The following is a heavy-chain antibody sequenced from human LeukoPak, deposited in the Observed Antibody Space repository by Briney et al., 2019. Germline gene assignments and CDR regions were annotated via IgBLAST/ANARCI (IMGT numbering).Heavy chain of an antibody. D-gene: IGHD4-11*01. CDR3: ARVAYRPGGFDP. Sequence: GASVKVSCKASGYSFTSYDINWVRQATGQGLEWMGWMNPNSGNTGYAQKFQGRVTMTRNTSISTAYMELSSLRSEDTAVYYCARVAYRPGGFDPWGQGTLVTVSS. CDR1: GYSFTSYD. J-gene: IGHJ5*02. CDR2: MNPNSGNT. V-gene: IGHV1-8*01.